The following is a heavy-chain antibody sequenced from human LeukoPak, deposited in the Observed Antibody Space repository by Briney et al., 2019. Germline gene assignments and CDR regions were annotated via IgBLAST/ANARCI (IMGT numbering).Heavy chain of an antibody. V-gene: IGHV1-8*03. CDR2: MNPNSGNT. J-gene: IGHJ4*02. CDR3: ARGFAGTGYSSSYFDY. CDR1: GYTFTGYY. D-gene: IGHD6-13*01. Sequence: ASVKVSCKASGYTFTGYYMHWVRQAPGQGLEWMGWMNPNSGNTGYAQKFQGRVTITRNTSISTAYMELSSLRSEDTAVYYCARGFAGTGYSSSYFDYWGQGTLVTVSS.